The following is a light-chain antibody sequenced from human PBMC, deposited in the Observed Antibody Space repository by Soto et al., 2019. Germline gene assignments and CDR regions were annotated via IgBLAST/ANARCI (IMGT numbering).Light chain of an antibody. CDR1: NIGSKT. Sequence: SYDLTQPPSVSVAPGQTARITCGGHNIGSKTVHWYQQMPGQAPVLVIYDDSNRPSGIPERFSGSHSGNTATLTISRVEAGDEAVYYCQVWDTTSDQLYVLGTGNKVTVL. V-gene: IGLV3-21*02. J-gene: IGLJ1*01. CDR3: QVWDTTSDQLYV. CDR2: DDS.